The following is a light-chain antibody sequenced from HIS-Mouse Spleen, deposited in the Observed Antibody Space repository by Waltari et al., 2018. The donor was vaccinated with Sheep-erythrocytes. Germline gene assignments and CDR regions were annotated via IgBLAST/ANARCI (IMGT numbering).Light chain of an antibody. Sequence: QSALTQPPSASGSPGQSVTISCTGTRRDVGGYNHVPRYQQHPGKAPKLMIYEVSKRPSGVPDRFSGSKSGNTASLTVSGLQAEDEADYYCSSYAGSNNWVFGGGTKLTVL. J-gene: IGLJ3*02. V-gene: IGLV2-8*01. CDR3: SSYAGSNNWV. CDR2: EVS. CDR1: RRDVGGYNH.